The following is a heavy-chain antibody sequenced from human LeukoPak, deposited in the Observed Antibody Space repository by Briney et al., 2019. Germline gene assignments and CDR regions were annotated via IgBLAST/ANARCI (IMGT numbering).Heavy chain of an antibody. CDR3: ASLNLKPKAGGAFDI. Sequence: GGSLRLSCAASGFTFDDYAMHWVRQAPGKGLEWVAVISYDGSNKYYADSVRGRFTISRDNSKNTLYLQMNSLRAEDTAVYYCASLNLKPKAGGAFDIWGQGTMVTVSS. CDR1: GFTFDDYA. J-gene: IGHJ3*02. D-gene: IGHD1-14*01. CDR2: ISYDGSNK. V-gene: IGHV3-30*04.